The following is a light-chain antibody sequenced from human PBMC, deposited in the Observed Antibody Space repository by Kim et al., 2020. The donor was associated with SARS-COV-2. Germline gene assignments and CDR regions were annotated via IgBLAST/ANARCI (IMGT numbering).Light chain of an antibody. CDR2: GAS. CDR1: KSVSSN. CDR3: QQYNNWRPMT. V-gene: IGKV3-15*01. Sequence: PGERATHVGRASKSVSSNLAWYQQKPGQAPRLLIYGASTRATGIPARFSGSGSGTEFTLTISSLQSEDCAVYYCQQYNNWRPMTFGQGTKVDIK. J-gene: IGKJ1*01.